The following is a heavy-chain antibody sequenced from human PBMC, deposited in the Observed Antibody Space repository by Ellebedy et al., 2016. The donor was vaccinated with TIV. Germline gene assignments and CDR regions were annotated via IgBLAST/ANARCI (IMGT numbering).Heavy chain of an antibody. J-gene: IGHJ4*02. V-gene: IGHV1-69*04. D-gene: IGHD3-22*01. CDR3: ARAMTVGNNAHFDY. CDR2: IIPFVDMT. Sequence: AASVKVSCKASGGIFSDYALYWLRQAPGQGLEWMGRIIPFVDMTNYAQKFQGRVTITADRSTSTTYMELSSLTSGDTAIYYCARAMTVGNNAHFDYWGQGTLVTVSS. CDR1: GGIFSDYA.